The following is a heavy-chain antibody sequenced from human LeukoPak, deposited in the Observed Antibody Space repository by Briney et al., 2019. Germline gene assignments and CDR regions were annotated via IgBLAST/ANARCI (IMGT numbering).Heavy chain of an antibody. CDR3: AEDIVATTNWFDP. D-gene: IGHD5-12*01. CDR1: GYTFTSYG. V-gene: IGHV1-18*01. CDR2: ISAYNGNT. J-gene: IGHJ5*02. Sequence: ASVKVSCKASGYTFTSYGISWVRQAPGQGLEWMGWISAYNGNTNYAQKFQGRVTITTDESTSTAYMELSSLRSEDTAVYYCAEDIVATTNWFDPWGQGTLVTVSS.